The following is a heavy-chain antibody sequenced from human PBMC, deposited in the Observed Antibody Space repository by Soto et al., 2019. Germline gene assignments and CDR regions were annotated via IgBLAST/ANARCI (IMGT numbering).Heavy chain of an antibody. J-gene: IGHJ6*03. D-gene: IGHD5-12*01. Sequence: HVQLVQSGAEVRKPGASVTVSCRSSGDSFNDYYIHWVRQAPGQGFEWMGWINPNGGVTKYAQKFQGWVSMTRDTSIRTVYMQLSRLRSDDTGVYYCARESGGATATLDYYYFYMDVWGTGTTVTVSS. CDR3: ARESGGATATLDYYYFYMDV. CDR1: GDSFNDYY. CDR2: INPNGGVT. V-gene: IGHV1-2*04.